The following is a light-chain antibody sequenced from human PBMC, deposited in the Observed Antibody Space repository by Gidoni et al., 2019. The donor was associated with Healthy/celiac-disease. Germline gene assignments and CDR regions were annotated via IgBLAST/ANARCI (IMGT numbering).Light chain of an antibody. V-gene: IGKV1D-13*01. CDR1: QGISSV. J-gene: IGKJ4*01. CDR2: DAS. CDR3: QQFNNYPLT. Sequence: QLTPSPASLSASVGDRVTLHCRASQGISSVLAWYQQKPGKAPKLLIYDASSLESGVPSRFSGSGSGTDFTLTISSLQPEDFATYYCQQFNNYPLTFGRGTKVEIK.